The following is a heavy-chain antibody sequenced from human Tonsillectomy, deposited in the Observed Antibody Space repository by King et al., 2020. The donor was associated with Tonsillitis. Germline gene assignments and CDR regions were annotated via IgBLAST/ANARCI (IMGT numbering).Heavy chain of an antibody. CDR1: GGTLSSYA. CDR2: VIPFFDTP. Sequence: QLVQSGAEVKKPGSSVKVSCKASGGTLSSYAISWVRQAPGQGLEWMGGVIPFFDTPNYAQKFQGRVTITAVESTSTSDMELSSLRSEDTAVYYCATWPTGPNHYYHGMDVWGQGTTAPVS. V-gene: IGHV1-69*01. J-gene: IGHJ6*02. D-gene: IGHD1-1*01. CDR3: ATWPTGPNHYYHGMDV.